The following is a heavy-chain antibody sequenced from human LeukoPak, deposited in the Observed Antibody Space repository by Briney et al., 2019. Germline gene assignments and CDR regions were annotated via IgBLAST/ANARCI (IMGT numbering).Heavy chain of an antibody. CDR2: IYHSGST. CDR3: ARVWTPYGDHVGTIVN. D-gene: IGHD4-17*01. V-gene: IGHV4-30-2*01. J-gene: IGHJ4*02. CDR1: GGSISSGGYS. Sequence: SETLSLTCAVSGGSISSGGYSWSWIRQPPGKGLEWIGYIYHSGSTYYNPSLKSRVTISVDRSKNQFSLKLSSVTAADTAVYYCARVWTPYGDHVGTIVNWGQGTLVTVSS.